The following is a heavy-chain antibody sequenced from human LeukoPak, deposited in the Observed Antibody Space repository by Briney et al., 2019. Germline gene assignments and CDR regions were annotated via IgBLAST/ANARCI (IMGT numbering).Heavy chain of an antibody. CDR3: ARAGERGYSYGLYYFDY. D-gene: IGHD5-18*01. V-gene: IGHV3-48*03. CDR1: GFTFSSYE. J-gene: IGHJ4*02. Sequence: GGSLRLSCAASGFTFSSYEMNWVRQAPGKGLEWVSYISSSGSTIYYADSVKGRFTISRDNAKNSLYLQMNSLGAEDTAVYYCARAGERGYSYGLYYFDYWGQGTLVTVSS. CDR2: ISSSGSTI.